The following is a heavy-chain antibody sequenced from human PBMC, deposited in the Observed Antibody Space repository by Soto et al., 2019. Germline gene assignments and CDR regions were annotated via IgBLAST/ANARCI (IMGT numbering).Heavy chain of an antibody. Sequence: PGESLKISCKGSGYSFTSYWIGWVRQMPGKGLEWMGTIYPGDSDTRYSPSFQGQVTISADKSISTAYLQWSSLKASDTAMYYCASSKTTRGPRYYYYMDVWGKGTTVTVSS. CDR3: ASSKTTRGPRYYYYMDV. V-gene: IGHV5-51*01. CDR1: GYSFTSYW. CDR2: IYPGDSDT. D-gene: IGHD4-4*01. J-gene: IGHJ6*03.